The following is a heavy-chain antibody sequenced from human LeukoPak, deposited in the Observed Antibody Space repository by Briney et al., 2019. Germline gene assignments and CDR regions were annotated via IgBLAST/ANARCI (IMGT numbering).Heavy chain of an antibody. Sequence: ASVKVSCKASGYTFTSYGISWVRQAPGQGLEWMGWISAYNGNTNYAQKLQGRVTMTTDTSTSTAYMELRSLRSDDTAVYYCAGEGPDFQTFNYGMDVWGQGTTVTVSS. CDR2: ISAYNGNT. CDR1: GYTFTSYG. J-gene: IGHJ6*02. D-gene: IGHD2/OR15-2a*01. CDR3: AGEGPDFQTFNYGMDV. V-gene: IGHV1-18*01.